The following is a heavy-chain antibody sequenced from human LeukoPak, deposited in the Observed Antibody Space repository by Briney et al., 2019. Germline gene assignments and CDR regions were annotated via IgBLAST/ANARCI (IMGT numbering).Heavy chain of an antibody. D-gene: IGHD6-6*01. V-gene: IGHV4-59*01. J-gene: IGHJ6*02. CDR3: ARGVAARRGYGMDV. CDR2: IYYSGST. Sequence: ASETLSLTCTVSGGSISSYYWSWIRQPPGKGLEWIGYIYYSGSTNYNPSLKSRVTISVDTSKNQFSLKLSSVTAADTAVYYCARGVAARRGYGMDVWGQGTTVTVSS. CDR1: GGSISSYY.